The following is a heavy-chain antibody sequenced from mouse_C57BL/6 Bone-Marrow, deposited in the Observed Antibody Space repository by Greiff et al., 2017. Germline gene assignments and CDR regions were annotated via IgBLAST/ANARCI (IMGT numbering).Heavy chain of an antibody. CDR1: GYTFTSYW. V-gene: IGHV1-53*01. J-gene: IGHJ2*01. D-gene: IGHD2-4*01. CDR3: ASPPIYYDYDYFDY. CDR2: INPSNGGT. Sequence: QVQLQQPGTELVKPGASVKLSCKASGYTFTSYWMHWVKQRPGQGLEWMGNINPSNGGTNYNENFKSKATLTVDKSSSTAYMQLSSLTSEDSAVYYCASPPIYYDYDYFDYWGQGTTLTVSS.